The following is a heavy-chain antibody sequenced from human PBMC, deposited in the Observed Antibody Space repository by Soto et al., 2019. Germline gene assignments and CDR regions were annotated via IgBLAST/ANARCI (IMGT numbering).Heavy chain of an antibody. J-gene: IGHJ4*02. CDR1: GGSISSGDYY. CDR2: IYYSGST. CDR3: AGLYGNNFHFDY. V-gene: IGHV4-30-4*01. Sequence: PSETLSLTCIVSGGSISSGDYYWSWIRQPPGKGLEWIGYIYYSGSTYYNPSPKSRVTISVDTSKNQFSLKLSSVTAADTAVYYCAGLYGNNFHFDYWGQGTLVTVSS. D-gene: IGHD1-20*01.